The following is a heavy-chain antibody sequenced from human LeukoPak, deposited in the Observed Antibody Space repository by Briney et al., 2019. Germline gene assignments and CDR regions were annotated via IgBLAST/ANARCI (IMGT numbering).Heavy chain of an antibody. CDR2: IDGDESAT. V-gene: IGHV3-74*01. Sequence: GGSLRLSCAASGFNFDEYAMHWVRQAPGKGLIWVSRIDGDESATYYGDSVKGRFTISRDNSKNTLYLQMNSLRAEDTAVYYCARGAYSSSWYFDYWGQGTLVTVSS. CDR1: GFNFDEYA. CDR3: ARGAYSSSWYFDY. D-gene: IGHD6-13*01. J-gene: IGHJ4*02.